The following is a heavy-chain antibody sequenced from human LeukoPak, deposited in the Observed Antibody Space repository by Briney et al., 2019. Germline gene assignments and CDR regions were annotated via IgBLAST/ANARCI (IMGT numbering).Heavy chain of an antibody. CDR3: AALLGAVAGTFDY. D-gene: IGHD6-19*01. CDR2: INHSGST. V-gene: IGHV4-39*07. J-gene: IGHJ4*02. CDR1: GGSIRSSYYY. Sequence: SETLSLTCTVSGGSIRSSYYYWGWIRQPPGKGLEWIGEINHSGSTNYNPSLKSRVTISVDTSKNQFSLKLSSVTAADTAVYYCAALLGAVAGTFDYWGQGTLVTVSS.